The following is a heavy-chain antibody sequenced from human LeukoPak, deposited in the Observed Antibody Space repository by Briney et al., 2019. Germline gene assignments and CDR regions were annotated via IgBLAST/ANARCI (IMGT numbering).Heavy chain of an antibody. CDR3: VRDLILVDTPGDDFDY. V-gene: IGHV3-74*01. CDR2: INVDGSVK. J-gene: IGHJ4*02. CDR1: GFTFSNYW. D-gene: IGHD4-23*01. Sequence: GGSLRLSCAASGFTFSNYWMHWVRQVSGKGLVWVSRINVDGSVKSYADSVKGRFTISRDNAKNTVSLQMNSLRAEDTAVYYCVRDLILVDTPGDDFDYWGQGALVTVSS.